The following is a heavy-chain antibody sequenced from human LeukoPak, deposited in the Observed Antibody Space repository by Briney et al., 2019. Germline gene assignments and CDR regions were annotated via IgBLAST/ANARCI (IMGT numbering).Heavy chain of an antibody. CDR3: ARDRVVPAAILHYYYYYMDV. CDR2: ISSSGSTI. CDR1: GFTFSDYY. V-gene: IGHV3-11*01. Sequence: KPGGSLRLSCAASGFTFSDYYMSWIRQAPGKGLEWVSYISSSGSTIYYADSVKGRSTISRDNAKNSLYLQMNSLRAEDTAVYYCARDRVVPAAILHYYYYYMDVWGKGTTVTVSS. D-gene: IGHD2-2*01. J-gene: IGHJ6*03.